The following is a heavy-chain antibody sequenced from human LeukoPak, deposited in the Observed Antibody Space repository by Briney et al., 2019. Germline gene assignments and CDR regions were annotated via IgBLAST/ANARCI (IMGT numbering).Heavy chain of an antibody. V-gene: IGHV4-30-4*02. J-gene: IGHJ4*02. D-gene: IGHD6-13*01. Sequence: SETLSLTCTVSGGSISSGDYYWSWIRQPPGKGLEWIGYIYYSGSTYYNPSLKSRVTISVDTSKNQFSLKLSSVTAADTAVYYCARDRSGSSWGGFDYWGQGTLVTVSS. CDR1: GGSISSGDYY. CDR2: IYYSGST. CDR3: ARDRSGSSWGGFDY.